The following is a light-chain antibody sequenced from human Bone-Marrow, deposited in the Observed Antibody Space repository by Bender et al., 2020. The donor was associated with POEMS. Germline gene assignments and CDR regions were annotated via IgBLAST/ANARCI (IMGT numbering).Light chain of an antibody. CDR2: ANN. CDR1: SSNFGAGYD. Sequence: QSVLTQPPSVSGAPGQRVTISCTGSSSNFGAGYDVHWYQQLPGTAPKLLIYANNNRPSGVPDRFSGSRSGTSASLAITGLQPADEGDYFCASSVHNDYYVFGTGTKVAVL. J-gene: IGLJ1*01. V-gene: IGLV1-40*01. CDR3: ASSVHNDYYV.